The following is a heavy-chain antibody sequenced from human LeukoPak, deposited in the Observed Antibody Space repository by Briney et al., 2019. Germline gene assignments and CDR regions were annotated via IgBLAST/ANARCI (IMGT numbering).Heavy chain of an antibody. V-gene: IGHV3-30*03. CDR2: ISYDGSNK. CDR1: GFTFSSYG. J-gene: IGHJ6*04. D-gene: IGHD6-19*01. CDR3: ATLVADPFYGMDV. Sequence: GGSLRLSCAASGFTFSSYGMHWVRQAPGKGLEWVAVISYDGSNKYYADSVKGRFTISRDNSKNTLYLQMNSLRAEDTAVYYCATLVADPFYGMDVWGKGTTDTVSS.